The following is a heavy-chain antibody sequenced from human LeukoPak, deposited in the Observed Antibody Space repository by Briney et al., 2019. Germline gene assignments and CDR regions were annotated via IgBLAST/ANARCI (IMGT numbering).Heavy chain of an antibody. D-gene: IGHD6-13*01. CDR1: GGSIGPYY. CDR3: ARDSSSWSSDAFDI. CDR2: IYTSGST. Sequence: PSETLSLTCLLSGGSIGPYYWSWIRQPAGKGLEWIGRIYTSGSTNYNPSLKSRVTMSVDTSKNQFSLKLSSVTAADTAVYYCARDSSSWSSDAFDIWGQGTMVTVSS. J-gene: IGHJ3*02. V-gene: IGHV4-4*07.